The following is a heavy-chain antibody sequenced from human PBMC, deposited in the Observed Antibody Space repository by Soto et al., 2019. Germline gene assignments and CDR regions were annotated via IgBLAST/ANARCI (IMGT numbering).Heavy chain of an antibody. CDR3: AQGIPGYYYGMDV. CDR2: ISYDGSNK. J-gene: IGHJ6*02. D-gene: IGHD5-18*01. V-gene: IGHV3-30-3*01. Sequence: PGGSLRLSCAASGFIFSSYAMHWVRQAPGKGLEWVALISYDGSNKYYADSVKGRFTISRDNSKSTLSLQLNSLRVEDTAVYYCAQGIPGYYYGMDVWGHGTTVTVSS. CDR1: GFIFSSYA.